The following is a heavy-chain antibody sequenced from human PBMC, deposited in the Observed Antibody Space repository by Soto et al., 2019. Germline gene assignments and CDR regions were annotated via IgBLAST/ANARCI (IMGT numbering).Heavy chain of an antibody. V-gene: IGHV2-5*02. CDR3: AHRVLRTVFGLVTTTAIYFDF. CDR1: GFSLTTSGVG. D-gene: IGHD3-3*01. J-gene: IGHJ4*02. CDR2: IYWDDDK. Sequence: QITLNESGPTQVKPRQTLTLTCTFSGFSLTTSGVGVGWIRQSPGKAPEWLALIYWDDDKRYSPSLKSRLTLTKDPSKNQVVLTMADLDPADTATYYCAHRVLRTVFGLVTTTAIYFDFWGQGTPVAVSS.